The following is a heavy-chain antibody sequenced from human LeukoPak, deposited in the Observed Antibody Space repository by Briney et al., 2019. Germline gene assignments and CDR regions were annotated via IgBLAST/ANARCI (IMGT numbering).Heavy chain of an antibody. CDR2: IYSGGST. V-gene: IGHV3-53*01. J-gene: IGHJ5*02. CDR1: GFTVSSNY. Sequence: GGSLRLPCAASGFTVSSNYMSWVRQAPGKGLEWVSVIYSGGSTYYADSVKGRFTISRDNSKNTLYLQMNSLRAEDTAVYYCAKHQGYSYVFDWFDPWGQGTLVTVSS. CDR3: AKHQGYSYVFDWFDP. D-gene: IGHD5-18*01.